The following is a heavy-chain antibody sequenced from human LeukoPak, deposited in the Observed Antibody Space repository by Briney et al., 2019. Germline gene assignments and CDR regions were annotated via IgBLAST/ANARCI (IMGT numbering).Heavy chain of an antibody. CDR1: GGSISSYY. J-gene: IGHJ3*02. V-gene: IGHV4-59*12. CDR3: ARGGGAFDI. Sequence: SETLSLTCTVSGGSISSYYWTWIRQPPGRGLEWIGYIYYIGGTNYNPSLKSRVTISVDTSKNQFSLKLRSVTAADTAVYYCARGGGAFDIWGHGTMVTVSS. CDR2: IYYIGGT.